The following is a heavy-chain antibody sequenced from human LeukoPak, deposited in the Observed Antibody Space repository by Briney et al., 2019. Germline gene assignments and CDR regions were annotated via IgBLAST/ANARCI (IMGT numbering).Heavy chain of an antibody. Sequence: ASETLSLTCTVSGGSISSSSYYWGWIRQPPGKGLEWIGYIYYSGSTNYNPSLKSRVTISVDTSKNQFSLKLSSVTAADTAVYYCARDGFWGHAFDIWGQGTMVTVSS. V-gene: IGHV4-61*01. J-gene: IGHJ3*02. CDR2: IYYSGST. CDR1: GGSISSSSYY. CDR3: ARDGFWGHAFDI. D-gene: IGHD7-27*01.